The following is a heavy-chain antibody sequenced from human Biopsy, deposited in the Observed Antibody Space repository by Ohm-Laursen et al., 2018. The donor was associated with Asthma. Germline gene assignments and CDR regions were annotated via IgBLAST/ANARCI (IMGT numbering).Heavy chain of an antibody. CDR1: GFTFSSYG. CDR2: GGSYYDRGLK. D-gene: IGHD3-3*01. CDR3: ARDVMEWYLPAFDF. Sequence: SLRLSCAASGFTFSSYGMHWVRQAPGKGLEWVAVGGSYYDRGLKYYADSVSGRFTVSRDDSKNTLYLQMNSLRPDDTAVYYCARDVMEWYLPAFDFWGQGTLVTVSS. J-gene: IGHJ4*02. V-gene: IGHV3-30*19.